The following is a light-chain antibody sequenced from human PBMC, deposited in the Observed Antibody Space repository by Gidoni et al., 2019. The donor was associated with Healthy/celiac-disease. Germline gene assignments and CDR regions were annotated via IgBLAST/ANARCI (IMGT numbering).Light chain of an antibody. CDR3: QQYYSTPYT. CDR1: QSVLYSSNNNNY. Sequence: DIVMSQSPDSLAVSLGERATINRKSSQSVLYSSNNNNYLAWYQQKPGQPPKLLIYWASTRESGVPYRFSGSGSGTDFTLTISSLQAEDVAVYYCQQYYSTPYTFGQGTKLEIK. J-gene: IGKJ2*01. CDR2: WAS. V-gene: IGKV4-1*01.